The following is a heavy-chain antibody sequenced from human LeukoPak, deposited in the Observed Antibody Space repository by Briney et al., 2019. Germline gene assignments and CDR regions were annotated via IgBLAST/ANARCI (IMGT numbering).Heavy chain of an antibody. V-gene: IGHV3-30*04. CDR3: VRQDCSGGSCYLDY. Sequence: GGSLRLSCAASRFIFSNYAMHWVRQAPGKGLDWVSVISYHGRDQFYADSVKGRFTISRDSSKDTLYLQMNSLRTEDTAVYYCVRQDCSGGSCYLDYWGQGTLVTVSS. CDR2: ISYHGRDQ. D-gene: IGHD2-15*01. CDR1: RFIFSNYA. J-gene: IGHJ4*02.